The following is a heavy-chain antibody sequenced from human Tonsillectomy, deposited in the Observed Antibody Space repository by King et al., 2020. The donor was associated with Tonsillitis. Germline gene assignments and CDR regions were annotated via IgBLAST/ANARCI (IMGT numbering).Heavy chain of an antibody. CDR1: GGSISSSLYY. J-gene: IGHJ4*02. CDR3: ARHGLEVVEYYLDY. Sequence: LQLQESGPGLVRPSETLSLTCNVSGGSISSSLYYWGWIRQPPGKGLEWTGSIHYSGSTYYNPSLKSRVTISIDTPKNQFSLKLTSVTAADTAVYYCARHGLEVVEYYLDYWGQGTLVTVSS. V-gene: IGHV4-39*01. CDR2: IHYSGST. D-gene: IGHD3-22*01.